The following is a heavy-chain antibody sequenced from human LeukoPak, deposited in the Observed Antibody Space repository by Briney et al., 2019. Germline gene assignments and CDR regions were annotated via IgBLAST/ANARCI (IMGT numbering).Heavy chain of an antibody. V-gene: IGHV3-21*01. Sequence: PGGSLRLSCAASGFTFSSYTMNWVRQAPGKGLEWVSSINTISNYKYYADSLKGRFTISRDNAKNSLYLQMNSLRAEDTAVYHCAREVVYTDINGDYWGQGTLVTVSS. CDR3: AREVVYTDINGDY. J-gene: IGHJ4*02. D-gene: IGHD2-8*02. CDR1: GFTFSSYT. CDR2: INTISNYK.